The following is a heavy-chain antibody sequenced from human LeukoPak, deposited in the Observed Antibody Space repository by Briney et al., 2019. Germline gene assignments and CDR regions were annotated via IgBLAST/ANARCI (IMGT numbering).Heavy chain of an antibody. CDR3: ARAIMGTENLDY. D-gene: IGHD5-18*01. J-gene: IGHJ4*02. CDR1: GFSFSTYA. V-gene: IGHV3-30*10. CDR2: VSHDGSTK. Sequence: GGSLRLSCAASGFSFSTYAMHWVRQAPGMGPEWVAVVSHDGSTKYYTDSVRGRFTISRDNSKNTFFLQLNGLRTGDTAVYYCARAIMGTENLDYWGQGTLVTVFS.